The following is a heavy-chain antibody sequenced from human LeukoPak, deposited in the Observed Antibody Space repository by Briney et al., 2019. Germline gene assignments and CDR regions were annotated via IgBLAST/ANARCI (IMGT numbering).Heavy chain of an antibody. CDR3: ARDAIVVVPAAYNWFDP. J-gene: IGHJ5*02. CDR1: GFTFSSYG. CDR2: IWYDGSNK. Sequence: GGSLRLSCAASGFTFSSYGMHWVRQAPGKGLEWVAVIWYDGSNKYYADSVKGRFTISRDNSKNTLYLQMNSLRAEDTAVYYCARDAIVVVPAAYNWFDPWGQGTLVTVSS. V-gene: IGHV3-33*01. D-gene: IGHD2-2*01.